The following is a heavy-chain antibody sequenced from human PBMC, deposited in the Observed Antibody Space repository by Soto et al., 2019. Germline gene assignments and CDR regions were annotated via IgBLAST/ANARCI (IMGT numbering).Heavy chain of an antibody. CDR1: GFTFSSYA. D-gene: IGHD1-26*01. CDR2: ISGSGGST. V-gene: IGHV3-23*01. J-gene: IGHJ6*02. CDR3: AIDHGVGATPEYYYYYGMDV. Sequence: GGSLRLSCAASGFTFSSYAMSWVRQAPGKGLEWVSAISGSGGSTYYADYVKGRFTISRDNSKNTLFLQMNSLRAEDTAVYYCAIDHGVGATPEYYYYYGMDVWGQGTTVTVSS.